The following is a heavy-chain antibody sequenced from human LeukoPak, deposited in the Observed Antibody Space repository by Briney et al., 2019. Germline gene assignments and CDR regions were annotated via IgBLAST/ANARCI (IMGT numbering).Heavy chain of an antibody. D-gene: IGHD1-7*01. Sequence: GESLKISCKGSGYRFINYWIGWARQMPGKGLEWMGIIYPGDSDTRYSPSFQGQVTISADKSISTASLQWNSLRASDTAMYYCARGTAGRFDSWGQGTLVTVSS. CDR3: ARGTAGRFDS. CDR2: IYPGDSDT. V-gene: IGHV5-51*01. J-gene: IGHJ4*02. CDR1: GYRFINYW.